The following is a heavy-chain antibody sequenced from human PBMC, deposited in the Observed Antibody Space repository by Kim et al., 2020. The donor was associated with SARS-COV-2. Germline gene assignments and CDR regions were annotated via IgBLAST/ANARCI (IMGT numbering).Heavy chain of an antibody. CDR3: ARDHQPGYSSGWYEYYGMDV. D-gene: IGHD6-19*01. Sequence: GGSLRLSCAASGFTFSSYSMNWVRQAPGKGLEWVSYISSSSSTIYYADSVKGRFTISRDNAKNSLYLQMNSLRDEDTAVYYCARDHQPGYSSGWYEYYGMDVWGQGTTVTVSS. CDR1: GFTFSSYS. CDR2: ISSSSSTI. V-gene: IGHV3-48*02. J-gene: IGHJ6*02.